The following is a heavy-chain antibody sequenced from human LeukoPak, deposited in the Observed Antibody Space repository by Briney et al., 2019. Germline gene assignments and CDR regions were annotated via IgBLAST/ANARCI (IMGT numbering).Heavy chain of an antibody. Sequence: GGSLRLSCAASGFTFSSYSMNWVRQAPGKGLEWVSYISSTSSTIYYADSVKGRFTISRDNAKNSLYLQMNSLRAEDTAVYYCARWDCGHSYGCRDYWGQGTLVTVSS. CDR2: ISSTSSTI. D-gene: IGHD5-18*01. CDR1: GFTFSSYS. CDR3: ARWDCGHSYGCRDY. V-gene: IGHV3-48*01. J-gene: IGHJ4*02.